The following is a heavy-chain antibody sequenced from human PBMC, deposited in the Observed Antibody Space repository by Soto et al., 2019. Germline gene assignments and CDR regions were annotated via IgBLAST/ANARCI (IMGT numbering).Heavy chain of an antibody. CDR3: ARDRVYTGGSDADY. Sequence: QVHLVQSGSEVKKPGSSVRVSCKTSGYTFSNYAISWLRQAPGQGLEWMGWINTGSGYTNYAHDRVTMTKDASTYTAYLEVTSLRSDDTAIYYCARDRVYTGGSDADYCGQGTLVTVSS. CDR1: GYTFSNYA. V-gene: IGHV1-18*01. CDR2: INTGSGYT. J-gene: IGHJ4*02. D-gene: IGHD2-8*02.